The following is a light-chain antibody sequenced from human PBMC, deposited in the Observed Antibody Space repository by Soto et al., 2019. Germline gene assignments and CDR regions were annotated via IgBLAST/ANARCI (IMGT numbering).Light chain of an antibody. CDR3: QQYGRLPLS. J-gene: IGKJ4*01. Sequence: EILLTQSPGTLSLSPGDRATLSCRASQSLGSTFLAWYQQKSGHSPRLLIYGASDRATDVPDRFSGSGSGADFTLTISRLEPEDFAVYFCQQYGRLPLSFGGGTKVEIK. CDR2: GAS. CDR1: QSLGSTF. V-gene: IGKV3-20*01.